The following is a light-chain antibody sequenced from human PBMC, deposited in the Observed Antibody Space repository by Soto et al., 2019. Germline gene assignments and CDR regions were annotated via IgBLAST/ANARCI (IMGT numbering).Light chain of an antibody. CDR3: ASWNASLNAWV. Sequence: QSVLTQPPSASATPGQRVTISCSGSTSNIGSHSVNWFQHLPGTAPKLLIHTNDQRPSGVPDRFSGSKSGTSVSLAISGLQSEDEADYYCASWNASLNAWVFGGGTKLTVL. V-gene: IGLV1-44*01. CDR1: TSNIGSHS. CDR2: TND. J-gene: IGLJ3*02.